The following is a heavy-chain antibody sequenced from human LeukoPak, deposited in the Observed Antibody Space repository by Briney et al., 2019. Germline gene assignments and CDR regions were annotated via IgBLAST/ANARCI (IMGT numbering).Heavy chain of an antibody. CDR2: INHNGNVN. D-gene: IGHD1-26*01. Sequence: GGSLRLSCAASGFTFSSYWMNWARQAPGKGLEWVASINHNGNVNYYVDSVKGRFTISRDNAKNTLYLQMNSLRAEDTAVYYCARVPDSGSAIDYWGQGTPVTVSS. V-gene: IGHV3-7*01. CDR3: ARVPDSGSAIDY. J-gene: IGHJ4*02. CDR1: GFTFSSYW.